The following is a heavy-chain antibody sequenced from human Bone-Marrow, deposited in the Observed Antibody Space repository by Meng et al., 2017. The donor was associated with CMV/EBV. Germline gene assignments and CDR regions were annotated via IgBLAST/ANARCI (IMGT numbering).Heavy chain of an antibody. J-gene: IGHJ4*02. CDR3: ARGVPLAETYDFWSGYRYYFDY. D-gene: IGHD3-3*01. V-gene: IGHV6-1*01. CDR1: GDSVSSNSAA. Sequence: SQTLSLTCAISGDSVSSNSAAWNWIRQSPSRGLEWLGRTYYRSKWYNDYAVSVKSRITINPDTSKNQFSLQLNSVTPEDTAVYYCARGVPLAETYDFWSGYRYYFDYWGQGTRVTVSS. CDR2: TYYRSKWYN.